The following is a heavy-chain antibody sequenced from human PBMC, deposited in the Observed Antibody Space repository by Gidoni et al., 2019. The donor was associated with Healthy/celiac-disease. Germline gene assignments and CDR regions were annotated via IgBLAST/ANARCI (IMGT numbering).Heavy chain of an antibody. CDR3: ARGRGSWVRYYGMDV. D-gene: IGHD3-10*01. CDR1: GFTFSSYA. V-gene: IGHV3-30-3*01. Sequence: QVQLVESGGGVVQPGRSLRLSCAASGFTFSSYAMHWVRQAPGKGLEWVAVISYDGSNKYYADSVKGRFTISRDNSKNTLYLQMNSLRAEDTAVYYCARGRGSWVRYYGMDVWGQGTTVTVSS. CDR2: ISYDGSNK. J-gene: IGHJ6*02.